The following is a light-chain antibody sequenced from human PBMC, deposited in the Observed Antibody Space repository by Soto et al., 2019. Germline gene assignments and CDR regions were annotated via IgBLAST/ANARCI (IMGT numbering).Light chain of an antibody. V-gene: IGKV3-20*01. CDR1: QSVTSSY. CDR3: QQYGSSPWM. J-gene: IGKJ1*01. CDR2: GAS. Sequence: EIVLTQSPGTLSLSPGERATLSCRASQSVTSSYLAWYQQKPGQAPRLLIYGASSRATGIPDRFSGSGSGQDFTLTISRLEPEDLAVYYCQQYGSSPWMFGQGTKVEIK.